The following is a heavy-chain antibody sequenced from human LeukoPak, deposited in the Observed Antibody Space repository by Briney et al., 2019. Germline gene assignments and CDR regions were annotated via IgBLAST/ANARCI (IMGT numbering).Heavy chain of an antibody. CDR2: IYPGDSDT. V-gene: IGHV5-51*01. CDR3: ARHSSGWHLTYFDY. CDR1: GYSFTSYW. J-gene: IGHJ4*02. Sequence: GESLKISCKGSGYSFTSYWIGWVRQMPGKGMEWMGIIYPGDSDTRYGPSFQGQVTISADKSISTAYLQWSSLKASDTAIYYCARHSSGWHLTYFDYWGQGTLVTVSS. D-gene: IGHD6-19*01.